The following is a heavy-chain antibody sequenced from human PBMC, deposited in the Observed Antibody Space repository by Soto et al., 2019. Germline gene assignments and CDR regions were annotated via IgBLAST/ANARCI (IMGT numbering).Heavy chain of an antibody. CDR2: MYSGGSA. CDR3: ARHGYSYGGGYFDY. V-gene: IGHV3-66*04. CDR1: GFTVSSNY. D-gene: IGHD5-18*01. J-gene: IGHJ4*02. Sequence: EVQLVESGGGLVQPGGSLRLSCAASGFTVSSNYMGWVRQAPGKGLEWVSVMYSGGSAYYPDSVKGRFTISRDNSKNTLYLQMNSLRAEDTAGYYCARHGYSYGGGYFDYWGQGTLVTVSS.